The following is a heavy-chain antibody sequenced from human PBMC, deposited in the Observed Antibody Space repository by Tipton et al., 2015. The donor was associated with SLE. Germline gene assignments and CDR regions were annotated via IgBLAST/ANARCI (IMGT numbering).Heavy chain of an antibody. V-gene: IGHV3-30-3*01. J-gene: IGHJ5*02. CDR2: ISYDGSNK. D-gene: IGHD6-13*01. CDR1: GFTFSSYA. CDR3: ARDPSPFAAAGTGWFDP. Sequence: RSLRLSCAASGFTFSSYAMHWVRQAPGTGLEWVAVISYDGSNKYYADSVKGRFTISRDNSKNTLYLQMNSLRAEDTAVYYCARDPSPFAAAGTGWFDPWGQGTLVTVSS.